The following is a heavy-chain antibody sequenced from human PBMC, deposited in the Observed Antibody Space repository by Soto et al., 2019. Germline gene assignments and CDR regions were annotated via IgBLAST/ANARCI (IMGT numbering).Heavy chain of an antibody. D-gene: IGHD6-19*01. CDR2: ISGSGGST. CDR1: GFTFSSYA. J-gene: IGHJ3*02. Sequence: GGSLRLSCAASGFTFSSYAMSWVRQAPGKGLEWVSAISGSGGSTYYADSVKGRFTISRDNSKNTLYLQMNSLRAEDTAVYYCAARATGGDSRGWYPNDALESWGQGTMVTV. V-gene: IGHV3-23*01. CDR3: AARATGGDSRGWYPNDALES.